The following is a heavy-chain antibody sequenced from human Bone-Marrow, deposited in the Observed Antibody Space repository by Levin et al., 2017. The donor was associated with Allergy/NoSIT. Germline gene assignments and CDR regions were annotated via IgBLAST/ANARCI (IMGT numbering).Heavy chain of an antibody. D-gene: IGHD3-10*01. CDR3: ARNMVRGARYYYYYYGMDG. V-gene: IGHV3-20*04. Sequence: SCAASGFTFDDYGMSWVRQAPGKGLEWVSGINWNGGSTGYADSVKGRFTISRDNAKNSLYLQMNSLRAEDTALYYCARNMVRGARYYYYYYGMDGWGQGTTVTVSS. J-gene: IGHJ6*02. CDR2: INWNGGST. CDR1: GFTFDDYG.